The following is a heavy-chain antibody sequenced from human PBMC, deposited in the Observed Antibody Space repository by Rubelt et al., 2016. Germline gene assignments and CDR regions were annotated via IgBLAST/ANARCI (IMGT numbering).Heavy chain of an antibody. V-gene: IGHV1-3*01. J-gene: IGHJ4*02. D-gene: IGHD2-8*01. Sequence: QVQLVQSGAEVKKPGASVKVSCKASGYTFTSYAMHWVRQAPGQRLEWMGWINDGNGNTNYAQKLQGRVTRTTDTSTSTAYMELSSLRSEDTAVYYCARAQRIRLLMVYAPTFDYWGQGTLVTVSS. CDR1: GYTFTSYA. CDR2: INDGNGNT. CDR3: ARAQRIRLLMVYAPTFDY.